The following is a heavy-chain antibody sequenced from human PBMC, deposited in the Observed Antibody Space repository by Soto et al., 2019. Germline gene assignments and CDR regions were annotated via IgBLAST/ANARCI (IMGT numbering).Heavy chain of an antibody. CDR1: GGSFSDYY. J-gene: IGHJ4*02. Sequence: QVQLRQWGAGLLKPSETLSLTCAVFGGSFSDYYWTWIRQPPGKGLEWIGEINHSGTTSYNPSLKSRLPISVDTSNNQFSLKLSSVTAADTAVYYCARKPIYHFFAGYYSVDYWGQGTLVTVSS. CDR2: INHSGTT. CDR3: ARKPIYHFFAGYYSVDY. D-gene: IGHD3-9*01. V-gene: IGHV4-34*01.